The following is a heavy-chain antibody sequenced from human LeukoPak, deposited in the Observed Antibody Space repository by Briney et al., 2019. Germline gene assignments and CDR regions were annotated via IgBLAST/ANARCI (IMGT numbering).Heavy chain of an antibody. Sequence: ASVKVSCKASGYTFTSYDINWVRQATGQGLEWMGWMNPNSGNTGYAQKFQGKVTMTRNTSISTAYMELSSLRSEDTAVYYCTTTWIQLPDAFDIWGQGTMVTVSS. CDR3: TTTWIQLPDAFDI. CDR1: GYTFTSYD. V-gene: IGHV1-8*01. CDR2: MNPNSGNT. D-gene: IGHD5-18*01. J-gene: IGHJ3*02.